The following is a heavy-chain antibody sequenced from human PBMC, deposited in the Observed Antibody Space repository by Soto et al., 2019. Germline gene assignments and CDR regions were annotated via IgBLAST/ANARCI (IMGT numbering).Heavy chain of an antibody. CDR3: ARDLLSGYSGYDYRDY. CDR2: IIPILGIA. CDR1: GGTFCSYT. D-gene: IGHD5-12*01. J-gene: IGHJ4*02. V-gene: IGHV1-69*04. Sequence: SVEVSCKASGGTFCSYTISWVRQAPGQGLEWMGRIIPILGIANYADSVKGRFTISRDNAKNSLYLQMNSLRAEDTAVYYCARDLLSGYSGYDYRDYWGQGTLVPDSS.